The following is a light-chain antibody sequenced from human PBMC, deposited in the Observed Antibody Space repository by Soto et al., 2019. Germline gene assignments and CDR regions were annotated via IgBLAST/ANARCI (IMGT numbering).Light chain of an antibody. CDR2: WAS. CDR1: QSVLYSSNNKNY. J-gene: IGKJ3*01. CDR3: QQYYSTLFT. Sequence: DFGMTQSPDSLAVSLGERATINCKSSQSVLYSSNNKNYLAWYQQKPGQPPKLLIYWASTRESGVPDRFSGSGSGTDFTLTVSSLQAEDVAVYYCQQYYSTLFTFGPGTKVDIK. V-gene: IGKV4-1*01.